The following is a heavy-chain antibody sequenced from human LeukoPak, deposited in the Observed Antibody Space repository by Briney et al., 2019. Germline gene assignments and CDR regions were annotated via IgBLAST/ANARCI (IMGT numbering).Heavy chain of an antibody. J-gene: IGHJ4*02. CDR2: INHSGST. CDR3: ARGSAYYGSGSYPNFDY. V-gene: IGHV4-34*01. CDR1: GGSFSGYY. D-gene: IGHD3-10*01. Sequence: PSETLSLTCAVYGGSFSGYYRSWIRQPPGKGLEWIGEINHSGSTNYNPSLKSRVTISVDTSKNQFSLKLSSVTAVDTAVYYCARGSAYYGSGSYPNFDYWGQGTLVTVSS.